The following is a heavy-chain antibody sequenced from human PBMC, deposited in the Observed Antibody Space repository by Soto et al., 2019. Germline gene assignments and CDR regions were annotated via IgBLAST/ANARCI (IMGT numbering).Heavy chain of an antibody. CDR2: ISSSSSYI. Sequence: PGGSPRLSCAASGFTFSSYSMNWVRQAPGKGLEWVSSISSSSSYIYYADSVKGRFTISRDNAKNSLYLQMNSLRAEDTAVYYCARFAIVATTAFDYWGQGTLVTVSS. V-gene: IGHV3-21*01. D-gene: IGHD5-12*01. CDR1: GFTFSSYS. CDR3: ARFAIVATTAFDY. J-gene: IGHJ4*02.